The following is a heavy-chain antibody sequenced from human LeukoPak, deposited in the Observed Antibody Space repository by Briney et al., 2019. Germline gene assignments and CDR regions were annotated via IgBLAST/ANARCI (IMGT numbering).Heavy chain of an antibody. J-gene: IGHJ4*02. D-gene: IGHD5-18*01. Sequence: SQTLSLTCSVSGGSISSGSYYWSWIWQPAGKGLEWIGRIYTSGSTNYNPSLKSRVTISVDTSKNQFSLKLSSVTAADTAVYYCARSASLLRGYSYDTASFDYWGQGTLVTVSS. V-gene: IGHV4-61*02. CDR1: GGSISSGSYY. CDR2: IYTSGST. CDR3: ARSASLLRGYSYDTASFDY.